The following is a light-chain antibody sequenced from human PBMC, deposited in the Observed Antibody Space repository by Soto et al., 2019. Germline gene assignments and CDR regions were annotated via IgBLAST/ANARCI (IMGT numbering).Light chain of an antibody. J-gene: IGKJ1*01. Sequence: EIVLTQSPGTLSFSPGERATLSCRASQSVGSNFLAWYQQKPGQAPRLLIYGASSRATGIPDRFSGSGSGTDFTLTISRLEPEDFAVYYCQPYGSSPWTFGQGTEVEIK. V-gene: IGKV3-20*01. CDR1: QSVGSNF. CDR2: GAS. CDR3: QPYGSSPWT.